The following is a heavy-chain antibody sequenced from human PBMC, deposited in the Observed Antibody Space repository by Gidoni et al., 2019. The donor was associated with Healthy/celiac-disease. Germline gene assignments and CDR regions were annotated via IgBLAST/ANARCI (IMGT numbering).Heavy chain of an antibody. Sequence: QVQLQESGPGLVKPSQTLSLTCTVSGGSISSGGYYWSWICQPPGKGLEWIGYIYYTGITYYNPSLKSRVTIPVDTSKNQFSLKLSSVTAADTAVYYCARTPVLYDSSGYRINYFDYWGQGTLVTVSS. J-gene: IGHJ4*02. CDR2: IYYTGIT. CDR1: GGSISSGGYY. CDR3: ARTPVLYDSSGYRINYFDY. D-gene: IGHD3-22*01. V-gene: IGHV4-31*03.